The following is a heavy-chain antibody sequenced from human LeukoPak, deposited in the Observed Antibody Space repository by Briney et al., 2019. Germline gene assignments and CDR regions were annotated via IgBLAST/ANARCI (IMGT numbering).Heavy chain of an antibody. V-gene: IGHV3-9*01. CDR2: ITWNSDNI. D-gene: IGHD3-10*01. CDR1: GFTFDDYA. Sequence: GGSLRLSCAASGFTFDDYAMHWVRQAPGKGLEWVSGITWNSDNIEYAGSVKGRFTISRDNAKNSLYLQMDSLRAEDTAVYYCARDGITMRILEYWGQGTLVTVSS. CDR3: ARDGITMRILEY. J-gene: IGHJ4*02.